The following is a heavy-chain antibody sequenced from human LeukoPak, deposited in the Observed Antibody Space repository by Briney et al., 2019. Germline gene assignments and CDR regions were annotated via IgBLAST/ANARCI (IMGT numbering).Heavy chain of an antibody. CDR1: GYTFTSYG. Sequence: ASVKVSCKASGYTFTSYGISWVRQAPGQGLEWMGWISAYNGNTNYAQKLQGRVTMTTDTSTSTAYMELRSLRSDDTAVYYCARDAITMVRGVTYYYYYYMDVWGKGTTVTVSS. CDR3: ARDAITMVRGVTYYYYYYMDV. J-gene: IGHJ6*03. D-gene: IGHD3-10*01. CDR2: ISAYNGNT. V-gene: IGHV1-18*01.